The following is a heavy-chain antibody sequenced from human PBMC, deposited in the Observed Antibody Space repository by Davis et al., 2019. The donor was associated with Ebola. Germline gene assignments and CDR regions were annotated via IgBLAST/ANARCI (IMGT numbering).Heavy chain of an antibody. CDR2: ISWNSGSI. D-gene: IGHD1-1*01. CDR1: GFTFDDYA. V-gene: IGHV3-9*01. Sequence: PGGSLRLSCAVSGFTFDDYAMHWVRQAPGKGLEWVSGISWNSGSIGYADSVKGRFTISRDNAKNSLYLQMNSLRAEDTALYYCAKALITTLRPPYFDYWGQGTLVTVSS. J-gene: IGHJ4*02. CDR3: AKALITTLRPPYFDY.